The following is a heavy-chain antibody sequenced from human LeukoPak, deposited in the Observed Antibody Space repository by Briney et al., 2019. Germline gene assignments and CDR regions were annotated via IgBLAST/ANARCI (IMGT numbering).Heavy chain of an antibody. Sequence: GASVKVSCKASGYTFTSYYMHWVRQAPGQGLEWMGIINPSGGSTSYAQNFQGRVTMTRDTSTSTVYMELSSLRSEDTAVYYCARDLRHYGVPNHFDYWGQGTLVTVSS. V-gene: IGHV1-46*01. CDR1: GYTFTSYY. CDR2: INPSGGST. CDR3: ARDLRHYGVPNHFDY. J-gene: IGHJ4*02. D-gene: IGHD3-16*01.